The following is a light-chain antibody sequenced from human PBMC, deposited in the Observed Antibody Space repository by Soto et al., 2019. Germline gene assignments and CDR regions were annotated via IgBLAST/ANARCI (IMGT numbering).Light chain of an antibody. CDR2: DAS. J-gene: IGKJ1*01. CDR3: QQYNRYST. CDR1: QSISTR. Sequence: DIQMTQSPSTLSASVGDRVTITCRASQSISTRLAWYQQKPGKAPKLLIYDASSLEGGVPSRFSGSASGTELTLTISSLQNDDFATYYCQQYNRYSTFGQGTKVDIK. V-gene: IGKV1-5*01.